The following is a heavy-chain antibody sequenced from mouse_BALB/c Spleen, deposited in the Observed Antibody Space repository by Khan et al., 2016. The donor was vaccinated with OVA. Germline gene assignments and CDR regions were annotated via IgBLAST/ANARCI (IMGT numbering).Heavy chain of an antibody. D-gene: IGHD1-2*01. CDR3: VRSGYGSFAF. J-gene: IGHJ3*01. CDR2: FFPNSGGS. V-gene: IGHV1S29*02. CDR1: GYTFTDYN. Sequence: VQLKESGPEVVKPGASVKISCKASGYTFTDYNMDWLKQRHGKSLEWIGYFFPNSGGSGYNQKLKTKATLTVDISSSTAYLDLRSLTSEDSAVYYCVRSGYGSFAFWGQGTLVTVSA.